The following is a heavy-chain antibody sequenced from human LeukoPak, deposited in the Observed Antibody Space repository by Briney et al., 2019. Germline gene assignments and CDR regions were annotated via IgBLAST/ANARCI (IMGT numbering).Heavy chain of an antibody. J-gene: IGHJ4*02. CDR1: GGSISSYY. V-gene: IGHV4-59*01. Sequence: SETLSLTCTVSGGSISSYYWSWIRQPPGKGLEWIGFISYSGSTNYNPSVKSRVTISVDTSKNQFSLKLRSVTAADTAVYYCAREDGYNSPYYFDYWGQGTLVTVSS. D-gene: IGHD5-24*01. CDR3: AREDGYNSPYYFDY. CDR2: ISYSGST.